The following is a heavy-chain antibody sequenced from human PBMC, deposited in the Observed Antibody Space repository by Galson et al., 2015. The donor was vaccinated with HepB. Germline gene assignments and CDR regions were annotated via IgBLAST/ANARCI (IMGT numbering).Heavy chain of an antibody. V-gene: IGHV3-7*01. CDR3: ARTFYYHDSSGYGAFDI. CDR1: GFTFSYYW. J-gene: IGHJ3*02. D-gene: IGHD3-22*01. Sequence: SLRLSCAASGFTFSYYWMSWVRQAPGKGLEWVANIKQDGSEKYYVDSVKGRFTISRDNAKNSLYLQMNSLRAEDTAAYYCARTFYYHDSSGYGAFDIWGQGTMVTVSS. CDR2: IKQDGSEK.